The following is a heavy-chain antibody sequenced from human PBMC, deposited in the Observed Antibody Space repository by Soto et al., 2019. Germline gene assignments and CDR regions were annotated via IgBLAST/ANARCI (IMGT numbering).Heavy chain of an antibody. CDR3: ARLSTLRGSYRVYYFDY. CDR1: GGSFSSSSYY. Sequence: SETLSLTCTVSGGSFSSSSYYWGWIRQPPGKGLEWIGYSYYSGSTNYNPSRKSRVTISVDTSKNQFSLKLSSVTAADTAVYYCARLSTLRGSYRVYYFDYWGQGTLVTVSS. J-gene: IGHJ4*02. V-gene: IGHV4-61*05. CDR2: SYYSGST. D-gene: IGHD3-16*02.